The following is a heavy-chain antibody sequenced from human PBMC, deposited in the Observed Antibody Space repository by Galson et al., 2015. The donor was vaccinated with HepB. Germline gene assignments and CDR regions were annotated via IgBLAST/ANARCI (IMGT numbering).Heavy chain of an antibody. D-gene: IGHD4-17*01. CDR1: GYSFTSYW. CDR3: ARLLRHMTTVTPALYWYFDL. V-gene: IGHV5-51*03. J-gene: IGHJ2*01. Sequence: QSGAEVKKPGESLKISCKGSGYSFTSYWIGWVRQMPGKGLGWMGIIYPGDSDTRYSPSFQGQVTISADKSISTAYLQWSSLKASDTAMYYCARLLRHMTTVTPALYWYFDLWGRGTLVTVSS. CDR2: IYPGDSDT.